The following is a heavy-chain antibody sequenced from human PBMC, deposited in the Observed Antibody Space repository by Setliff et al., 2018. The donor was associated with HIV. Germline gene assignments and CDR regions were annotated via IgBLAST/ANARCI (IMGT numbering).Heavy chain of an antibody. CDR3: ARDGGREMATTYYYYYGMDV. D-gene: IGHD5-12*01. J-gene: IGHJ6*02. CDR1: GFTFSSYA. Sequence: PGGSLRLSCAASGFTFSSYAMSWVRQAPGKGLEWVSYISSSGSTIYYADSVKGRFTISRDNAKNSLYLQMNSLRAEDTAVYYCARDGGREMATTYYYYYGMDVWGQGTTVTVS. CDR2: ISSSGSTI. V-gene: IGHV3-48*03.